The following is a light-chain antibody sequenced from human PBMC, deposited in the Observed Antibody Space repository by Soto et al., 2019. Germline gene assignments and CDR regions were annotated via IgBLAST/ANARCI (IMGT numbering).Light chain of an antibody. CDR3: CSYTDGSSLL. CDR2: EGN. CDR1: RNDIGTYNL. V-gene: IGLV2-23*01. J-gene: IGLJ3*02. Sequence: QSALTQPASVSESPGQSISISCGGGRNDIGTYNLVSWYQQHPGKAPKLIIYEGNKRPSGVSNRFSGSRSGNTASLTISRLQAEDEADYYCCSYTDGSSLLFGGGTKLTVL.